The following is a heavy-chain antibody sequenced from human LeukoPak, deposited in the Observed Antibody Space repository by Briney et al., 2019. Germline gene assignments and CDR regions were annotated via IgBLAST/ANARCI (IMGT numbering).Heavy chain of an antibody. D-gene: IGHD3-10*02. V-gene: IGHV3-48*04. CDR2: ISSSGSTI. CDR3: AALGITMIGGV. J-gene: IGHJ6*04. CDR1: GFTFSSYS. Sequence: GGSLRLSCAASGFTFSSYSMNWVRQAPGKGLEWVSYISSSGSTIYYADSVKGRFTISRDNAKNSLYLQMNSLRAEDTAVYYCAALGITMIGGVWGKGTTVTISS.